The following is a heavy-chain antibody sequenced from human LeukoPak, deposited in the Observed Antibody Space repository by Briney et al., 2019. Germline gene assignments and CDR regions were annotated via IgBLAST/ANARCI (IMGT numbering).Heavy chain of an antibody. D-gene: IGHD4-11*01. Sequence: GGSLRLSCAASGFTFSSYGMHWVRQAPGKGPEWVTFIRDDGNNKYYADSVKGRFTISRDNSESTLYLQMNSLRAEDTAVYYCASRVTTSFDYWGQGTLVTVSS. CDR3: ASRVTTSFDY. CDR1: GFTFSSYG. V-gene: IGHV3-30*02. CDR2: IRDDGNNK. J-gene: IGHJ4*02.